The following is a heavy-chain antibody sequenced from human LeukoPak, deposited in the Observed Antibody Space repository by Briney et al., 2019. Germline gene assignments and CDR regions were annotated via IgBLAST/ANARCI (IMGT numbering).Heavy chain of an antibody. D-gene: IGHD3-9*01. Sequence: GGSPRLSCAASGFTVSSNYMSWVRQAPGKGLEWVSVIYSGGSTYYADSVKGRFTISRDNSKNTLYLQMNSLRAEDTAVYYCARVKLRELRYFDWGQGTLVTVSS. J-gene: IGHJ4*02. CDR3: ARVKLRELRYFD. CDR1: GFTVSSNY. CDR2: IYSGGST. V-gene: IGHV3-53*01.